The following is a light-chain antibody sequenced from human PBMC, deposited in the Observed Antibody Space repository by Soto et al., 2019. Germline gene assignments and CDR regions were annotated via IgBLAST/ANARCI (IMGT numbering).Light chain of an antibody. CDR3: ATWDDSLNGYV. CDR1: SSNIGGNL. Sequence: QSVLTQPPSASGTLGQRVTISCSGSSSNIGGNLVNLYQQLPGTAPKLLIYTNSLRPSGVPDRFSGSKSGTSASLAISGLQSDDESDYYCATWDDSLNGYVFGTGTKLPVL. V-gene: IGLV1-44*01. J-gene: IGLJ1*01. CDR2: TNS.